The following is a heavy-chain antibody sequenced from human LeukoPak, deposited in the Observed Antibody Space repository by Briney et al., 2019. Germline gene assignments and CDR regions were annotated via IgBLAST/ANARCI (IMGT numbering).Heavy chain of an antibody. D-gene: IGHD2-8*01. CDR2: ISGSGDST. CDR1: GFTLRSYV. V-gene: IGHV3-23*01. CDR3: AKSGALKWAY. J-gene: IGHJ4*02. Sequence: GGSLRLSCVASGFTLRSYVMNWVRQTPGKGLEWVSSISGSGDSTFYADSVKGRFSISRDDSKNTLYLQVNGLRTEDTAVYYCAKSGALKWAYWGQGTLVTVSS.